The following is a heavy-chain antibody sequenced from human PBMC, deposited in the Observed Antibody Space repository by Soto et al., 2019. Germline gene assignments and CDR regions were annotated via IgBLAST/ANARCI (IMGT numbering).Heavy chain of an antibody. D-gene: IGHD5-12*01. CDR2: IRPDTGDT. Sequence: QLQLVQSGAEVERPGASVRVSCKAYGYAFSKYGISWIRQAPGQGLEWMGWIRPDTGDTNYAQKFQGRVTMTTDTSSNTAYMELRSLRSDDTAMYYCAMSYDSGFDPWGQGTLVSVSS. CDR1: GYAFSKYG. J-gene: IGHJ5*02. V-gene: IGHV1-18*04. CDR3: AMSYDSGFDP.